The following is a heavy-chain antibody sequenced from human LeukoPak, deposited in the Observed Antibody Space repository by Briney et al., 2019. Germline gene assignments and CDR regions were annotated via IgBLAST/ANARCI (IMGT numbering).Heavy chain of an antibody. V-gene: IGHV3-48*03. CDR1: GFTFSSYE. CDR2: LSSSGSSV. Sequence: PGGSLRLSCAASGFTFSSYEMNWVRQAPGKGLEWVSYLSSSGSSVYYADSVEGRFTISRDNAKNSLYLQMNSLRAEDTAVYYCAREAYDSSGYYSAADYWGQGTLVTVSS. CDR3: AREAYDSSGYYSAADY. J-gene: IGHJ4*02. D-gene: IGHD3-22*01.